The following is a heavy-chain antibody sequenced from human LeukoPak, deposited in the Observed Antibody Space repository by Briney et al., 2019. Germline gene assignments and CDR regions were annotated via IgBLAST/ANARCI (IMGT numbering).Heavy chain of an antibody. CDR1: GFTFTRCA. CDR2: ITATGDTA. V-gene: IGHV3-23*01. J-gene: IGHJ4*02. Sequence: GGSLRLSCVASGFTFTRCAMSWIRQAPGKGLEWVAIITATGDTAYYADSVKGRFTISRDNSRNTVYMQMDSLRAEDTAIYYCAGDRNSDWYSPLDYWGQGSQVTVSP. D-gene: IGHD6-19*01. CDR3: AGDRNSDWYSPLDY.